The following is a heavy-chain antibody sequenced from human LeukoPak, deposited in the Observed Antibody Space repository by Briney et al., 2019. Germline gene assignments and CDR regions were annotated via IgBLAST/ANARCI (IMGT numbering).Heavy chain of an antibody. D-gene: IGHD6-13*01. V-gene: IGHV1-2*02. CDR2: INPISGGT. J-gene: IGHJ1*01. CDR3: VRLRQQLVHVDFQH. Sequence: ASVKVSCKASGYTFSGFYMHWVRQAPGQGLEWMGWINPISGGTNYAQKFQGRVTMTRDTSISTAYMELSSLRSGDTAVYYCVRLRQQLVHVDFQHWGQGTLVTVSS. CDR1: GYTFSGFY.